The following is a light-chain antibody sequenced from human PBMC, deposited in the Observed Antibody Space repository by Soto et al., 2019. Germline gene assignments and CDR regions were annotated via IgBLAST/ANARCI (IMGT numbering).Light chain of an antibody. V-gene: IGKV3-20*01. Sequence: ESVLTQSPGSLSMSPGEGATLSCRASQSVSSKLAWYQQKPGQAPRLLIYGASSRATGIPDRFSGSGSGTDFTLTISRLEPEDFAVYYCQQYGSSPLPFGQGRLLEIK. CDR3: QQYGSSPLP. J-gene: IGKJ5*01. CDR2: GAS. CDR1: QSVSSK.